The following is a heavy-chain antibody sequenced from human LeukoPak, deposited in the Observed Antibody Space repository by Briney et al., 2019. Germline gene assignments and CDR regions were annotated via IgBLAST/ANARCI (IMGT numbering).Heavy chain of an antibody. CDR1: DGSISNSGYY. Sequence: PPETLSLTCTVSDGSISNSGYYWGWIRQPTGKGLEWIGHIYYTGSTFYSPSLKSRVTISVDTSKNHFSLKLTSVTAADTSIYFCARHIADSYTDVWGKGTTVTVS. J-gene: IGHJ6*03. V-gene: IGHV4-39*01. D-gene: IGHD2-21*01. CDR2: IYYTGST. CDR3: ARHIADSYTDV.